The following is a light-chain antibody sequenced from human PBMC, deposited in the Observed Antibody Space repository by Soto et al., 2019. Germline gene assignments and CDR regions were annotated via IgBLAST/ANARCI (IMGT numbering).Light chain of an antibody. CDR1: QSISSN. CDR2: RAS. CDR3: QHYNNWPRAT. V-gene: IGKV3-15*01. J-gene: IGKJ4*01. Sequence: VMTQSPATLSVSPGERATLSCRASQSISSNLAWSQQKLGQAPRLFIFRASSRATGIPARFSGSGYAAEFNMTQSSLQSEDFAVYYCQHYNNWPRATFGGGAKVEF.